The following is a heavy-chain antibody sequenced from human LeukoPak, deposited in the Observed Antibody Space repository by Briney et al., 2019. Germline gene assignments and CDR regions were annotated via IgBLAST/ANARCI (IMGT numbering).Heavy chain of an antibody. CDR3: TIFGVVHYYMDV. CDR2: ISAYNGNT. CDR1: GYTFTSYY. Sequence: EASVKVSCKASGYTFTSYYMHWVRQAPGQGLEWMGWISAYNGNTNYAQKLQGRVTMTTDTSTSTAYMELRSLRSDDTAVYYCTIFGVVHYYMDVWGKGTTVTVSS. V-gene: IGHV1-18*04. D-gene: IGHD3-3*01. J-gene: IGHJ6*03.